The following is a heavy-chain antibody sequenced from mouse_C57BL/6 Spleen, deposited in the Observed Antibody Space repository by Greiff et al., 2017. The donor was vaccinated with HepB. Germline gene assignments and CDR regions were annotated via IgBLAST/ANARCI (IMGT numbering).Heavy chain of an antibody. V-gene: IGHV7-3*01. CDR1: GFTFTDYY. CDR3: ARDLNGYFDV. J-gene: IGHJ1*03. CDR2: IRNKANGYTT. Sequence: DVMLVESGGGLVQPGGSLSLSCAASGFTFTDYYMSWVRQPPGKALEWLGFIRNKANGYTTEYSPSVKGRFTISRDNSQSILYLQMNALRAEDSATYYCARDLNGYFDVWGTGTTVTVSS.